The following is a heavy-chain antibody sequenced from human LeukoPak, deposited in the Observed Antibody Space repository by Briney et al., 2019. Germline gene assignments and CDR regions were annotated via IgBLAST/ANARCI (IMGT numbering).Heavy chain of an antibody. CDR2: INHSGST. Sequence: SETLSLTCAVYGGSFSGYYWSWIRQPPGKGLEWIGEINHSGSTNYNPSLKSRVTISVDTSKNQLSLKLSSVTAADTAVYYCARVIAARPGVPDYWGQGTLVTVSS. CDR1: GGSFSGYY. CDR3: ARVIAARPGVPDY. J-gene: IGHJ4*02. V-gene: IGHV4-34*01. D-gene: IGHD6-6*01.